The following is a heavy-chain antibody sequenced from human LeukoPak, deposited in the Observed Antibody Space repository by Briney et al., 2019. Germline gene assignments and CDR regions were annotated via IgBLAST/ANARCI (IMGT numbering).Heavy chain of an antibody. CDR3: ARDSSSWYRASNWFDP. CDR2: IYYSGST. CDR1: GYSISSGYY. V-gene: IGHV4-61*01. D-gene: IGHD6-13*01. J-gene: IGHJ5*02. Sequence: ETLSLTCTVSGYSISSGYYWSWIRQPPGKGLEWIGYIYYSGSTNYNPSLKSRVTISVDTSKNQFSLKLSSVTAADTAVYYCARDSSSWYRASNWFDPWGQGTLVTVSS.